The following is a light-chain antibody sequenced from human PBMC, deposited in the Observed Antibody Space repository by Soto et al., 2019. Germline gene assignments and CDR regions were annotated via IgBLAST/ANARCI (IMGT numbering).Light chain of an antibody. CDR3: QQYYKIGMYT. V-gene: IGKV4-1*01. CDR2: WAS. CDR1: QSVLYSSDNKNY. Sequence: DIVMTQFPDSLAVSLGERATINCKSSQSVLYSSDNKNYVAWYQQKPGQPPKLLIYWASTRESGVPDRFSGSGSGTDFTLTISRLQAEDVAIYYCQQYYKIGMYTFGQGTKLEI. J-gene: IGKJ2*01.